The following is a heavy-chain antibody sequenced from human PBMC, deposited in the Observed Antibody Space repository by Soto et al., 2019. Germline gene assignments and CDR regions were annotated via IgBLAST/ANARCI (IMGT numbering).Heavy chain of an antibody. V-gene: IGHV3-30-3*01. CDR1: GFTFDYYC. CDR2: ISYDGSNK. CDR3: ARDGGGNYYDSSPLLHPYWYFAL. D-gene: IGHD3-22*01. J-gene: IGHJ2*01. Sequence: PGGSLKISCAASGFTFDYYCMHWVLQAPGKGLEWVAVISYDGSNKYYADSVKGRFTISRDNSKNTLYLQMNSLRAEDTAVYYCARDGGGNYYDSSPLLHPYWYFALRGRGTLVTVSS.